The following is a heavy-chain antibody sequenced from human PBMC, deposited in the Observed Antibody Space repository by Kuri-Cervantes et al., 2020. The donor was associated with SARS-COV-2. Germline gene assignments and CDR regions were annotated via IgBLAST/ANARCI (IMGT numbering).Heavy chain of an antibody. Sequence: GGSLRLSCAASGLTFSNAWMSWVRQAPGKGLEWVGRIKSKTDGGTTDYAAPVKGRFTISRDDSKNTLYLQMNSLKTEDTAVYYCTTALDYDFWSGSTPGYYYYMDVWGKGTTVTVSS. CDR1: GLTFSNAW. CDR3: TTALDYDFWSGSTPGYYYYMDV. J-gene: IGHJ6*03. D-gene: IGHD3-3*01. CDR2: IKSKTDGGTT. V-gene: IGHV3-15*01.